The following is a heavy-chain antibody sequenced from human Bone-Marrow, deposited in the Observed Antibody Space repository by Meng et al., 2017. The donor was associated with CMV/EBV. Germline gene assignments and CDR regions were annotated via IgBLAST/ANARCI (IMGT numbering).Heavy chain of an antibody. CDR1: GYTFTGYY. CDR3: AREYCSSTSCYGMDV. CDR2: INRNSGGT. V-gene: IGHV1-2*02. Sequence: ASVKVSCKASGYTFTGYYMHWVRQAPGQGLEWMGWINRNSGGTNYAQKFQGRVTMTRDTSISTAYMELSRLRSDDTAVYYCAREYCSSTSCYGMDVWGQGTTVTVSS. J-gene: IGHJ6*02. D-gene: IGHD2-2*01.